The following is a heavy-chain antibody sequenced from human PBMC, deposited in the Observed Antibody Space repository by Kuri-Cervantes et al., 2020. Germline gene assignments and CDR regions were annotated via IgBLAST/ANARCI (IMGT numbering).Heavy chain of an antibody. J-gene: IGHJ5*02. Sequence: ASVKVSCKVSGYTLTELSMHWVRQAPGQRLEWMGWINAGNGNTKYSQKFQGRVTITRDTSASTAYMELSSLRSEDTAVYYCARVRGVYNWFDPWGQGTLVTVSS. CDR2: INAGNGNT. CDR3: ARVRGVYNWFDP. CDR1: GYTLTELS. D-gene: IGHD3-10*01. V-gene: IGHV1-3*01.